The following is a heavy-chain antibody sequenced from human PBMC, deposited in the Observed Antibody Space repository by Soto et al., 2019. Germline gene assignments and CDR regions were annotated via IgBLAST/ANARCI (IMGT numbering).Heavy chain of an antibody. D-gene: IGHD1-26*01. V-gene: IGHV1-69*01. CDR1: GGTFNTST. J-gene: IGHJ6*02. CDR3: ASLNNWSSGDGRIDV. CDR2: IMPLYAKP. Sequence: QVQLVQSGAEVKKPGSSVKVSCKASGGTFNTSTISWVRQVPGQGLEWMGGIMPLYAKPTYAQPFLGRLTIAADDHTSTVYMELSSLRSEDTALYYCASLNNWSSGDGRIDVWGRGTAVSVSS.